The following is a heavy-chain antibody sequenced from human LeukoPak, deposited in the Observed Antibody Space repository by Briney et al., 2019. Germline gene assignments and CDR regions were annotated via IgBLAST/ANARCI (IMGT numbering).Heavy chain of an antibody. Sequence: GGSLRLSCAASGFTFSSYGMNWVRQAPGKGLEWGSAISNSGGNTYYADSVKGRFTISRDNAKNSLYLQMNSLRAEDTAVYYCAELGITMIGGVWGKGTTVTISS. CDR1: GFTFSSYG. J-gene: IGHJ6*04. CDR2: ISNSGGNT. CDR3: AELGITMIGGV. D-gene: IGHD3-10*02. V-gene: IGHV3-23*01.